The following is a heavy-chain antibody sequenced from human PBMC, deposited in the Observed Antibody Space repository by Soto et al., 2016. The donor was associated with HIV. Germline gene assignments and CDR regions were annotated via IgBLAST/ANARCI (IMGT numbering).Heavy chain of an antibody. D-gene: IGHD1-1*01. CDR2: ISHSSSTI. Sequence: EVQLVESGGGLVQPGGSLRLSCAASGFTFSSYSMNWVRQAPGKGLEWVSYISHSSSTIYYADSVKGRFTISRDNAKNSLYLQMNSLRAEDTAVYYCARDRSPKAGTTIGYYYYYYMDVWGRKGPRSPSP. J-gene: IGHJ6*03. CDR1: GFTFSSYS. V-gene: IGHV3-48*01. CDR3: ARDRSPKAGTTIGYYYYYYMDV.